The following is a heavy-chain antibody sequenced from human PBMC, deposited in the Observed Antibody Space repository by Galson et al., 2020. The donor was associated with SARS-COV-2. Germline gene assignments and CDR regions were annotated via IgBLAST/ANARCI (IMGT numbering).Heavy chain of an antibody. V-gene: IGHV2-70*11. CDR1: GFSLSSSGVC. D-gene: IGHD4-17*01. J-gene: IGHJ4*02. CDR3: ARTTTVTTSYFLDD. Sequence: SGPTLVKPTQTLTLTCTFSGFSLSSSGVCVTWIRQPPGKALEWLARIDWDNDKYYNTSLKPRLTISKDTSKNQVVLTMTNMDPVDTATYYCARTTTVTTSYFLDDWGQGTLVTVSS. CDR2: IDWDNDK.